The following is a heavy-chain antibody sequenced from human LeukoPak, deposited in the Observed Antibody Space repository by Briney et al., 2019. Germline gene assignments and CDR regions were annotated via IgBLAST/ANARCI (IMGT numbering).Heavy chain of an antibody. Sequence: SVKVSCKASGGTFSSYAISWVRQAPGQGLEWVGRIIPIFGTANYAQKFQGRVTITTDESTSTAYMELSSLRSEDTAVYYCARDRDDYGDYLYYFDYWGQGTLVTVPS. D-gene: IGHD4-17*01. CDR3: ARDRDDYGDYLYYFDY. J-gene: IGHJ4*02. CDR1: GGTFSSYA. CDR2: IIPIFGTA. V-gene: IGHV1-69*05.